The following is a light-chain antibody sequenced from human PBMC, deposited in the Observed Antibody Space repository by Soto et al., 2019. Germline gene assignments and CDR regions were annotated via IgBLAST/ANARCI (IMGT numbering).Light chain of an antibody. V-gene: IGKV3-11*01. CDR2: DAS. J-gene: IGKJ1*01. Sequence: EIVLTQSPATLSLSPGERATLSCRASQSVDNFLAWYQQKDGQPPSLLIYDASNRASGIPARFSGSGSGTDFTLTISSLEPEDLAIYYCQQRKKWPPITFGQGTKV. CDR1: QSVDNF. CDR3: QQRKKWPPIT.